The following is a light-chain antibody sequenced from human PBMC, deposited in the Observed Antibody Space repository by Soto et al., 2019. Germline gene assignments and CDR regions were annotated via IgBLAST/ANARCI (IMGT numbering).Light chain of an antibody. Sequence: DIQMTQSPSTLSASVGDRVTITCRASQSVSSWLAWYQQKPGKAPKVLIYKASSLESGVPSRFSGSGSGTEFTLTISSLQPDDFATYYCQHYSIYPYAFGQGTKLEIK. J-gene: IGKJ2*01. CDR1: QSVSSW. CDR2: KAS. CDR3: QHYSIYPYA. V-gene: IGKV1-5*03.